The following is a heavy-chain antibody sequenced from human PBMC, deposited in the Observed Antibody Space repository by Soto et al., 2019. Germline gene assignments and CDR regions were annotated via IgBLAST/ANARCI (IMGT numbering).Heavy chain of an antibody. D-gene: IGHD6-19*01. CDR1: GFTFSSYA. Sequence: GESLKISCAASGFTFSSYAMSWVRQAPGKGLEWVSAISGSGGSTYYADSVKGRFTISRDNSKNTLYLQMNSLRAEDTAVYYCAKEMYSSGWYYFDYWGQGTLVTVSS. V-gene: IGHV3-23*01. J-gene: IGHJ4*02. CDR3: AKEMYSSGWYYFDY. CDR2: ISGSGGST.